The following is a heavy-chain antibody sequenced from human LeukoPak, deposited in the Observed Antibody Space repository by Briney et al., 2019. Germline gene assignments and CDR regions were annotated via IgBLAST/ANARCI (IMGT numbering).Heavy chain of an antibody. D-gene: IGHD4-17*01. J-gene: IGHJ3*02. CDR1: GFTFSSYS. CDR2: ISSSSSYI. V-gene: IGHV3-21*01. CDR3: AGNGAVDAFDI. Sequence: GGSLRLSCAASGFTFSSYSMNWVRQAPGKGLEWVSFISSSSSYIYYADSVKGRFTISRDNAKNSLYLQMNSLRAEDTAVYYCAGNGAVDAFDIWGQGTMVTVSS.